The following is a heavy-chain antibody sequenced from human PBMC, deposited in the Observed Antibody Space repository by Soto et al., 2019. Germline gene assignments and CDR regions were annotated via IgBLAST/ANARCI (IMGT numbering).Heavy chain of an antibody. Sequence: ASVKVSCKASGYTFTSYAMHWVRQAPGQRLEWMGWINAGNGNTKYSQKFQGRVTITRDTSASTAYMELSSPRSEDTAVYYCASMTTVTTVPQYFQHWGQGTLVTVSS. J-gene: IGHJ1*01. D-gene: IGHD4-17*01. CDR2: INAGNGNT. CDR1: GYTFTSYA. CDR3: ASMTTVTTVPQYFQH. V-gene: IGHV1-3*01.